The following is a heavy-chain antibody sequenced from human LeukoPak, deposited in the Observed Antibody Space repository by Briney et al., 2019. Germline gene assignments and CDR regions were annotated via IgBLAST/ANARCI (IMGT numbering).Heavy chain of an antibody. J-gene: IGHJ4*02. CDR2: INHSGST. CDR3: ARRGGGYVLRYFDWSHKDY. Sequence: PSETLSLTCAVYGGSFSGYYWSWIRQPPGKGLEWIGEINHSGSTNYNPSLKSRVTISVDTSKNQFSLKLSSVTAADTAVYYCARRGGGYVLRYFDWSHKDYWGQGTLVTVSS. V-gene: IGHV4-34*01. D-gene: IGHD3-9*01. CDR1: GGSFSGYY.